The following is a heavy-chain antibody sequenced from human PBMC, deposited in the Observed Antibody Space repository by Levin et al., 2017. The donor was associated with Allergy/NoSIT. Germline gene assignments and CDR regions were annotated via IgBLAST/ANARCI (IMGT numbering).Heavy chain of an antibody. Sequence: GASVKVSCKASGGTFSSYAISWVRQAPGQGLEWMGGIIPIFGTANYAQKFQGRVTITADESTSTAYMELSSLRSEDTAVYYCARDRIEAVAGYYFDYWGQGTLVTVSS. D-gene: IGHD6-19*01. CDR3: ARDRIEAVAGYYFDY. CDR1: GGTFSSYA. CDR2: IIPIFGTA. V-gene: IGHV1-69*13. J-gene: IGHJ4*02.